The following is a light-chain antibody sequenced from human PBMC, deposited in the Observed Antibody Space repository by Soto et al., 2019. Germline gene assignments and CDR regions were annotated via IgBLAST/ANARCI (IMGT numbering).Light chain of an antibody. J-gene: IGLJ3*02. CDR2: SNN. CDR1: SSNIGSKT. V-gene: IGLV1-44*01. Sequence: QSVLTQPPSASGTPGQRVTISCSGSSSNIGSKTVNWYQQLSGTAPKLLIYSNNQRPSGVPDRFSGSKSGTSASLAISGLESEEEVDYDCTAWEDGLNGRVFGGGTNLTV. CDR3: TAWEDGLNGRV.